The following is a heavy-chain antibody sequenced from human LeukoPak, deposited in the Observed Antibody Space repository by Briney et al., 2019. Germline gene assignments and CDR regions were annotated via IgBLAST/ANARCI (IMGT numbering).Heavy chain of an antibody. CDR1: GGSFSGYY. Sequence: PSETLSLTCAVYGGSFSGYYWGWIRQPPGKGLEWIGSIYHSGSIYYNPSLKSRVTISVDTSKNQFSLKLSSVTAADTAVYYCASSGYDFWYFDLWGRGTLVTVSS. CDR2: IYHSGSI. J-gene: IGHJ2*01. CDR3: ASSGYDFWYFDL. D-gene: IGHD5-12*01. V-gene: IGHV4-38-2*01.